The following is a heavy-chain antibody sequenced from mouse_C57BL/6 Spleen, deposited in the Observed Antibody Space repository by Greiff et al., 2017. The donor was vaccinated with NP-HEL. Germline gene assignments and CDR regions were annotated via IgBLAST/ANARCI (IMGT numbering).Heavy chain of an antibody. CDR1: GYTFTDYY. V-gene: IGHV1-19*01. D-gene: IGHD3-2*02. CDR2: INPYNGGT. Sequence: EVQLQQSGPVLVKPGASVKMSCKASGYTFTDYYMNWVKQSHGQSLEWIGVINPYNGGTSYNEKFKGKATLTVDKSSSTAYMELNSLTSEDSAVYYCAREEDSSGPWFAYWGQGTLVTVSA. J-gene: IGHJ3*01. CDR3: AREEDSSGPWFAY.